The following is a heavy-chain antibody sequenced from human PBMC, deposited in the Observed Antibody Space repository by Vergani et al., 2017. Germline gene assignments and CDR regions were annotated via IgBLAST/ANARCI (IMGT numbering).Heavy chain of an antibody. CDR2: ISYDGSNE. CDR3: ARVFYSRGWFYYYYYYMDV. V-gene: IGHV3-30*04. D-gene: IGHD6-19*01. J-gene: IGHJ6*03. Sequence: QVQLVESGGGVVQPGRSLRLSCAASGFTFSSYAMHWVRQAPGXGLEWVAVISYDGSNEYYADSVKGRFTISRDNSKNALYLQMNSLRAEDTAVYYCARVFYSRGWFYYYYYYMDVWGKGTTVTVSS. CDR1: GFTFSSYA.